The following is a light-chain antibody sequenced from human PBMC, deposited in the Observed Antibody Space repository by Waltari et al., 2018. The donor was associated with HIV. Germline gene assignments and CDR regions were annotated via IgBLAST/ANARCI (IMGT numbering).Light chain of an antibody. J-gene: IGLJ7*01. V-gene: IGLV1-40*01. Sequence: QSVLTQPPSVSGAPGQRVTISCTGSSSNIGAGYDVHWYQQLPGKAPKLPIYGNSNRPAGVPDLFSGSKSGTSASLAITGLQAEDEADYYCQSHDTSLSGSVFGGGTQLTVL. CDR3: QSHDTSLSGSV. CDR1: SSNIGAGYD. CDR2: GNS.